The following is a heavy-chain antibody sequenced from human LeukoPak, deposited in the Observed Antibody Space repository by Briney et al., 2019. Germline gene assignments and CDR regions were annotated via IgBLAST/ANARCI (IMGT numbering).Heavy chain of an antibody. CDR3: ASLAGSGKYYYYMDV. D-gene: IGHD3-10*01. J-gene: IGHJ6*03. CDR1: GGSISSSSHY. V-gene: IGHV4-39*01. Sequence: PSETLSLTCTVSGGSISSSSHYWDWIRRPPGKGLEWIGSIYYTGSGSTYYNPSLKSRVTVSVDTSKTQFSLKMSSVTAADTAVYYCASLAGSGKYYYYMDVWSKGTTVTVSS. CDR2: IYYTGSGST.